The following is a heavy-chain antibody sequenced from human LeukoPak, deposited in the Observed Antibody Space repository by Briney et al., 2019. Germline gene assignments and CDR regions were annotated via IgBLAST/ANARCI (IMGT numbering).Heavy chain of an antibody. CDR2: INSDGYSI. J-gene: IGHJ4*02. Sequence: GGSLRLSCAASGFTFSSFWMHWVRQAPGKGLVWVSRINSDGYSISYADPVKGRFTISRGNAKNTLYLQMNSLRAEDTAVYYCARGIAVAGTDSWGQGTLVTVSS. D-gene: IGHD6-19*01. CDR3: ARGIAVAGTDS. CDR1: GFTFSSFW. V-gene: IGHV3-74*01.